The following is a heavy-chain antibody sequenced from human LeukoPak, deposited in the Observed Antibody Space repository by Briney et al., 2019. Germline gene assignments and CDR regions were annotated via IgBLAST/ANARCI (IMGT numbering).Heavy chain of an antibody. Sequence: GSLRLSCAASGFTFSNAWMSWVRQAPGKGLEWVGRIKSKTDGGTTDYAAPVKGRFTISRDDSKNTLYLQMNSLKTEDTAVYYCTTDLTDVLLWFGELEGPDYWGQGTLVTVSS. D-gene: IGHD3-10*01. J-gene: IGHJ4*02. V-gene: IGHV3-15*01. CDR3: TTDLTDVLLWFGELEGPDY. CDR2: IKSKTDGGTT. CDR1: GFTFSNAW.